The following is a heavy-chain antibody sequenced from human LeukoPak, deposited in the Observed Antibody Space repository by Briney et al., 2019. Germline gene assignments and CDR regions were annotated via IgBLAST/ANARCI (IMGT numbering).Heavy chain of an antibody. D-gene: IGHD6-13*01. CDR3: AKGGIALDY. J-gene: IGHJ4*02. V-gene: IGHV3-30*18. CDR2: ISYDGSNK. Sequence: PGGSLRLSCAASGFTFSSYGMHWVRQAPGKGLEWVAVISYDGSNKYYADSVKGRFTISRDNSKNTLYLQMNSLRAEDTAVYYCAKGGIALDYWGQGTLVTVSS. CDR1: GFTFSSYG.